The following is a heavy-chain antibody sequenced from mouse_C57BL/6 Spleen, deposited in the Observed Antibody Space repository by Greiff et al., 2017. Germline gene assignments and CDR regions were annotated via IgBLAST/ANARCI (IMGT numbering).Heavy chain of an antibody. CDR2: IWSGGST. CDR3: ARNVAGTDYAMDY. V-gene: IGHV2-2*01. J-gene: IGHJ4*01. D-gene: IGHD3-3*01. Sequence: VQLQQSGPGLVQPSQSLSITCTVSGFSLTSYGVHWVRQSPGKGLEWLGVIWSGGSTDYNAAFISRLSISKDNSKSQVFFKMNSLQADDTAIYYCARNVAGTDYAMDYWGQGTSVTVSS. CDR1: GFSLTSYG.